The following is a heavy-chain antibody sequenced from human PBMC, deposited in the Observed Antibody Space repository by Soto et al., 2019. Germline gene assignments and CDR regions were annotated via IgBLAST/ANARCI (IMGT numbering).Heavy chain of an antibody. J-gene: IGHJ4*02. CDR2: ISSNGGST. CDR1: GFSFSSYA. Sequence: PGGSLRLSCSASGFSFSSYAMHWFRQAPGKGLEYVSAISSNGGSTYYADSVKGRFTISRDNSKNTLYLQMSSLRAEDTAVYYCVSGYSYGYYYWGQGTLVTVSS. V-gene: IGHV3-64D*06. CDR3: VSGYSYGYYY. D-gene: IGHD5-18*01.